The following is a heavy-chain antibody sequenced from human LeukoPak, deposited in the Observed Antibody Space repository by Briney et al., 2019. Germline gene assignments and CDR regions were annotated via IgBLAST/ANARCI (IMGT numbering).Heavy chain of an antibody. CDR2: ITGSSSSK. J-gene: IGHJ4*02. V-gene: IGHV3-21*01. D-gene: IGHD6-25*01. Sequence: PGGSLRLSCVDSGFTFSTYTMNWVRQAPGKGLEWVSSITGSSSSKYYADSVKGRFTISRDNAKDSLFLQLNSLRAEDTAVYYCARAGRLPHPQYYSDSWGQGTLVTVSS. CDR1: GFTFSTYT. CDR3: ARAGRLPHPQYYSDS.